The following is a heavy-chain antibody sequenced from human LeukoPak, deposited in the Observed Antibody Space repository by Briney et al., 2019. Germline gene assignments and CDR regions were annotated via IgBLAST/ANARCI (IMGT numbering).Heavy chain of an antibody. CDR1: GYTFANFG. D-gene: IGHD2-2*02. Sequence: VKVSCKASGYTFANFGITWVRQAPGQGLEWMGWISVYNGNTNYAQNLQGRDTLTTDTSTSTAYMELRSLRSDDTALYYCARTCSSSSCYMVHWGQGTLVTVSS. V-gene: IGHV1-18*01. CDR3: ARTCSSSSCYMVH. J-gene: IGHJ4*02. CDR2: ISVYNGNT.